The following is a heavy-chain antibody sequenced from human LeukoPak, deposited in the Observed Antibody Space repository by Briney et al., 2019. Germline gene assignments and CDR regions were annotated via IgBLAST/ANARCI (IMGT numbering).Heavy chain of an antibody. CDR3: ATERPSRDGYNHYFDY. CDR2: VDPEDGET. CDR1: GYTFTDYY. J-gene: IGHJ4*02. Sequence: ASVKISCKVSGYTFTDYYMHWVQQAPRKGLEWMGLVDPEDGETIYAEKFQGRVTITADTSTDTAYMELSSLRSEDTAVYYCATERPSRDGYNHYFDYWGQGTLVTVSS. D-gene: IGHD5-24*01. V-gene: IGHV1-69-2*01.